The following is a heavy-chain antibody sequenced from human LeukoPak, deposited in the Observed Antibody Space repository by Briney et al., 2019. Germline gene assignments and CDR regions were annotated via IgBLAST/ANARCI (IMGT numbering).Heavy chain of an antibody. CDR1: GGSISSYY. CDR3: AIWRGLGYCSSTSCFRFDP. J-gene: IGHJ5*02. D-gene: IGHD2-2*01. V-gene: IGHV4-59*01. Sequence: SETLSLTCTVSGGSISSYYWRWIRQPPGKGVEWIGYIYYSGSTNYNHSLKSRVKISVDTSKKKYSQKLSSVTAADTAVYYCAIWRGLGYCSSTSCFRFDPWGQGTLVTVSS. CDR2: IYYSGST.